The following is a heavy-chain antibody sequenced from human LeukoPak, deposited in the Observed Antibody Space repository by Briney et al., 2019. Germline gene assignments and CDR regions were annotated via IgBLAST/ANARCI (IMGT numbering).Heavy chain of an antibody. CDR3: ARGGRVGLRFLEWLLSY. CDR1: GYTFTGYY. CDR2: INPNSGGT. V-gene: IGHV1-2*02. Sequence: GASVKVSCKASGYTFTGYYMHWVRQAPGQGLEWMGWINPNSGGTNYAQKFQGRVTMTRDTSISTAYMELSRLRSDDTAVYYCARGGRVGLRFLEWLLSYWGQGTLVTVSS. D-gene: IGHD3-3*01. J-gene: IGHJ4*02.